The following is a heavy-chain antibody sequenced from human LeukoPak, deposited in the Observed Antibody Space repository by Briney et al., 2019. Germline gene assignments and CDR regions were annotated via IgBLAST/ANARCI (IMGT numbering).Heavy chain of an antibody. CDR1: GFIFNDYA. J-gene: IGHJ3*02. Sequence: GGSLRLSCAASGFIFNDYAMTWVRQAPGEGLEWVSVFSGRGTYTYYADSVKGRFTISRDNSKNTLYLQMNSLRAEDTAVYYCAKTYWGSYRDAFDIWGQGTMVTVSS. D-gene: IGHD3-16*02. V-gene: IGHV3-23*01. CDR3: AKTYWGSYRDAFDI. CDR2: FSGRGTYT.